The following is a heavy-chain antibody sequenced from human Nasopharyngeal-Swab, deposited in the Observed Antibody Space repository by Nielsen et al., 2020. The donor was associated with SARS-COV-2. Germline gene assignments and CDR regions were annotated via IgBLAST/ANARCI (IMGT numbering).Heavy chain of an antibody. Sequence: GVLKISCAASGFTFSSYAMSWVRQAPGKGLEWVSAISGSGGSTYYADSVKGRFTISRDNSKNTLYLQMNSLRAEDTAVYYCAKGFYGDRDYWGQGTLVTVSS. D-gene: IGHD3-10*01. V-gene: IGHV3-23*01. CDR1: GFTFSSYA. CDR2: ISGSGGST. CDR3: AKGFYGDRDY. J-gene: IGHJ4*02.